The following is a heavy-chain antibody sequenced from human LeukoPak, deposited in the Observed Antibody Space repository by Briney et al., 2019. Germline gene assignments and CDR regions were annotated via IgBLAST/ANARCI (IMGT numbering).Heavy chain of an antibody. CDR2: THHTGSS. Sequence: SQTLSLTCAVSGGSLNSGSYSWSWIRQPPGKGLEWVGFTHHTGSSSHNPFLKSRVTISLEAYNNQFSLRLSSVTAADTAVYYCASLYDGDYISYFDYWGQGIMVSVSS. D-gene: IGHD4-17*01. J-gene: IGHJ4*02. V-gene: IGHV4-30-2*01. CDR1: GGSLNSGSYS. CDR3: ASLYDGDYISYFDY.